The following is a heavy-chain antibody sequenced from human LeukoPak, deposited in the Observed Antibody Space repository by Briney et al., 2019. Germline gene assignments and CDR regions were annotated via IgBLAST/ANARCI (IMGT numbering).Heavy chain of an antibody. J-gene: IGHJ4*02. D-gene: IGHD2-21*02. V-gene: IGHV1-46*01. CDR1: GYTFTSYY. CDR2: INPSGGST. CDR3: ARLEVVVVTAEYYFDY. Sequence: ASVKVSCKASGYTFTSYYMHWVRQAPGQGLEWMGIINPSGGSTSYAQKFQGRVTMTRDTSTSTVYMELSSLRSEDTAVYYCARLEVVVVTAEYYFDYWGQGTLVTVSS.